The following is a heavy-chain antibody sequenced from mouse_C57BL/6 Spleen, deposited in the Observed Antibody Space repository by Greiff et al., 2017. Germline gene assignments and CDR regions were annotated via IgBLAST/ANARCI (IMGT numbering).Heavy chain of an antibody. CDR2: INPNNGGT. CDR3: ARGREDWYFDV. V-gene: IGHV1-22*01. CDR1: GYTFTDYN. Sequence: VQLQQSGPELVKPGASVKMSCKASGYTFTDYNMHWVKQSHGKSLEWIGYINPNNGGTSYNQKFKGKATLTVNKSSSTAYMEHRSLTSEDSAVYYCARGREDWYFDVWGTGTTVTVSS. J-gene: IGHJ1*03.